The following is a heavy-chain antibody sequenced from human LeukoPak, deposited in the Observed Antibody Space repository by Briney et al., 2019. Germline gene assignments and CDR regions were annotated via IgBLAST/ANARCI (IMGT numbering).Heavy chain of an antibody. CDR1: GGTFSSYA. CDR2: IIPIFGTA. J-gene: IGHJ4*02. V-gene: IGHV1-69*05. Sequence: SVKVSCKASGGTFSSYAISWVRQAPGQGLEWMGRIIPIFGTANYAQKFQGRVTITTDESTSTVYMEQSSLRSEDTAVYYCARGSTIFGVVILDYWGQGTLVTVSS. CDR3: ARGSTIFGVVILDY. D-gene: IGHD3-3*01.